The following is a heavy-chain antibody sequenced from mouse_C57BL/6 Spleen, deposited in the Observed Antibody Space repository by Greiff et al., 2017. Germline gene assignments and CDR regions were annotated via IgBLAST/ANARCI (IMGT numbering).Heavy chain of an antibody. J-gene: IGHJ2*01. CDR2: ISYDGSN. V-gene: IGHV3-6*01. Sequence: EVKLVESGPGLVKPSQSLSLTCSVTGYSITSGYYWNWIRQFPGNKLEWMGYISYDGSNNYNPSLKNRISITRDTSKNQFFLKLNSVTTEDTATYYCAREGYYGSSLYYFDYWGQGTTLTVSS. D-gene: IGHD1-1*01. CDR1: GYSITSGYY. CDR3: AREGYYGSSLYYFDY.